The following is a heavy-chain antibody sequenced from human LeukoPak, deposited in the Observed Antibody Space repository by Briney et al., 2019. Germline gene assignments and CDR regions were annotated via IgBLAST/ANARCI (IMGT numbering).Heavy chain of an antibody. Sequence: GGSLRLSCTASGFTFGDYAMSWFRQAPGKGLEWVGRIKSKTDGGTTDYAAPVKGRFTIPRDDSKNTLYLQMNSLKTEDTAVYYCTTVVFAGGGIWGQGTLVTVSS. J-gene: IGHJ4*02. CDR1: GFTFGDYA. CDR2: IKSKTDGGTT. D-gene: IGHD3-16*01. CDR3: TTVVFAGGGI. V-gene: IGHV3-15*01.